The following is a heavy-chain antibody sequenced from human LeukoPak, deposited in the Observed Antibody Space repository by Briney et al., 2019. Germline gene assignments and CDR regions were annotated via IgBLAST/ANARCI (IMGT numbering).Heavy chain of an antibody. V-gene: IGHV1-69*05. CDR3: ARAPWDGYIFDAFDI. J-gene: IGHJ3*02. D-gene: IGHD5-24*01. CDR1: GGTFSSYA. CDR2: IIPIFGTA. Sequence: SVKVSCKASGGTFSSYAISWVRQAPGQGLEWMGRIIPIFGTANYAQKFQGRVTITTDESTSTAYMELSSLRSEDTDVYYCARAPWDGYIFDAFDIWGQGTMVTVSS.